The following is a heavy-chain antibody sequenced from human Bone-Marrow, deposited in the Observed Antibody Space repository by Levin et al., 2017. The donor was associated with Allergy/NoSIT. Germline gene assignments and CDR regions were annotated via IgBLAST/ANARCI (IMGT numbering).Heavy chain of an antibody. J-gene: IGHJ6*02. CDR1: GFTFSSYA. CDR3: ARSDDTRGEDYYYYGMDV. D-gene: IGHD3-16*01. V-gene: IGHV3-30-3*01. Sequence: GGSLRLSCAASGFTFSSYAMHWVRQAPGKGLEWVAVISYDGSNKYYADSVKGRFTISRDNSKNTLYLQMNSLRAEDTAVYYCARSDDTRGEDYYYYGMDVWGQGTTVTVSS. CDR2: ISYDGSNK.